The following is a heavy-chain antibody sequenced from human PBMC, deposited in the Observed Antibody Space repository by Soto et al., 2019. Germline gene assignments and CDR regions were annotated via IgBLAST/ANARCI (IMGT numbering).Heavy chain of an antibody. CDR2: ISSNGGST. J-gene: IGHJ4*02. CDR1: GFTFSSYA. Sequence: EVQLVESGGGLVQPGGSLRLSCAASGFTFSSYAMPWVRQAPGKGLEYVSAISSNGGSTYYANSVKGRFTISRDNSKTTLYLQMGSLRAEDMALYYCARQGRAVSSYYFDYWGQGTLVTVSS. V-gene: IGHV3-64*01. CDR3: ARQGRAVSSYYFDY. D-gene: IGHD3-10*01.